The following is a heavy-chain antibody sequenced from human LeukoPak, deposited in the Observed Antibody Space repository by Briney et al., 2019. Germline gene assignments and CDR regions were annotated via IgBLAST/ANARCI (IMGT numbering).Heavy chain of an antibody. J-gene: IGHJ4*02. D-gene: IGHD2-15*01. Sequence: SETLSLTCTVSGGSISSSSYYWGWIRQPPGKGLEWIRSIYDSGSTYYNPSLRSRLTISVDTSKHQFSLNMSSVTASDPSVYSCARTAGWPQYYFDYWGQGTLVTVSS. V-gene: IGHV4-39*01. CDR1: GGSISSSSYY. CDR2: IYDSGST. CDR3: ARTAGWPQYYFDY.